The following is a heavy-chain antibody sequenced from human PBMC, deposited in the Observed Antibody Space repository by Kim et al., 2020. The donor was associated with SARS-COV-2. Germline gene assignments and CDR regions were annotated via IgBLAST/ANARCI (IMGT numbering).Heavy chain of an antibody. CDR3: ARAKPSLVGASLFDY. D-gene: IGHD1-26*01. CDR1: GYTFTSYG. CDR2: ISAYNGNT. Sequence: ASVQVSCKASGYTFTSYGISWVRQAPGQGLEWMGWISAYNGNTNYAQKLQGRVTMTTDTSTSTAYMELRSLRSDDTAVYYCARAKPSLVGASLFDYWGQGTLVTVSS. V-gene: IGHV1-18*01. J-gene: IGHJ4*02.